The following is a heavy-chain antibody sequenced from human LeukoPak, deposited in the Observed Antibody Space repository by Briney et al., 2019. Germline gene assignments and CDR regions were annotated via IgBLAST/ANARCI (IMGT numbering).Heavy chain of an antibody. V-gene: IGHV4-59*12. CDR2: IYFSGSI. D-gene: IGHD1-26*01. J-gene: IGHJ4*02. Sequence: SETLSLTCTVSGVSISSFYWSWFYWSWIRQPPGKGLEWIGYIYFSGSINYNPSLKSRVTISVDTSKNQFSLKLSSVTAADTAVYYCARKWEPQYYFDYWGQGTLVTVSS. CDR3: ARKWEPQYYFDY. CDR1: GVSISSFY.